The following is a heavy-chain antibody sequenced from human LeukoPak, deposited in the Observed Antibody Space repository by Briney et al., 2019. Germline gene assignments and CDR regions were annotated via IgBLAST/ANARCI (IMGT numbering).Heavy chain of an antibody. CDR2: ISVYNGNT. Sequence: ASVKVSCKASGYTLRNYDISWVRQAPGQGLEWMGWISVYNGNTNYAQKFQGRVTMTRNTSISTAYMELSSLRSEDTAVYYCAITMVRGVTPFDYWGQGTLVTVSS. CDR3: AITMVRGVTPFDY. V-gene: IGHV1-18*01. CDR1: GYTLRNYD. D-gene: IGHD3-10*01. J-gene: IGHJ4*02.